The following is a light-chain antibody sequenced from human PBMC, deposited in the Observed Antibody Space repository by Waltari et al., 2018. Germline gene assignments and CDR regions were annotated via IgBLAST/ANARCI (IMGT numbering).Light chain of an antibody. Sequence: SSDLTQDPAVSVALGQTVRITCQGHTLSTHYARWYQQKPAQAPLLAVYGNNNRPSGIPGRFSAASSENTASLTITGAQAEDEADYYCGSRDSSGDHLVFGGGTNLTVL. CDR2: GNN. CDR1: TLSTHY. V-gene: IGLV3-19*01. J-gene: IGLJ3*02. CDR3: GSRDSSGDHLV.